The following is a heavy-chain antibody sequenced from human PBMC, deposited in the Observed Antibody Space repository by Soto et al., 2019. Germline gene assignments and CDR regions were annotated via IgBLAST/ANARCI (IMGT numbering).Heavy chain of an antibody. D-gene: IGHD6-19*01. J-gene: IGHJ2*01. Sequence: EVQLLESGGGLVQPGGSLRLSCVASGFTFSAYDMNWVRQAPGKGLEWVSVVNGNGGSTYYADSVKGRFTISRDDSKNTVYLQMNSLRAEDTAVYYCARDRGSGWYWYFDLWGRGTLVTVSS. CDR2: VNGNGGST. CDR3: ARDRGSGWYWYFDL. V-gene: IGHV3-23*01. CDR1: GFTFSAYD.